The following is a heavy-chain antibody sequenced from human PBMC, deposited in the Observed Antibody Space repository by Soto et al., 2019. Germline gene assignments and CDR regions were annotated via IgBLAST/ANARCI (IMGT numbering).Heavy chain of an antibody. J-gene: IGHJ4*02. D-gene: IGHD3-22*01. CDR2: ISGSGGST. V-gene: IGHV3-23*01. CDR3: AKDATITMIVVYYFDY. Sequence: SGGSLRLSCAASGFTFSSYAMSWVRQAPGKGLEWVSAISGSGGSTYYADSVKGRFTISRDNSKNTLYLQMNSLRAEDTAVYYCAKDATITMIVVYYFDYWGQGTLVTVSS. CDR1: GFTFSSYA.